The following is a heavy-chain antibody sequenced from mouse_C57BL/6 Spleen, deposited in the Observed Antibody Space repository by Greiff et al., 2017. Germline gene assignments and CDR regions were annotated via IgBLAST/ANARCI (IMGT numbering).Heavy chain of an antibody. D-gene: IGHD1-1*01. J-gene: IGHJ1*03. CDR1: GFTFSDYY. CDR3: ALVASGWYFDV. Sequence: DVKLVESEGGLVQPGSSMKLSCTASGFTFSDYYMAWVRQVPEKGLEWVANINYDGSSTYYLDSLKSRFIISRDNAKNILYLQMSSLKSEDTATYYCALVASGWYFDVWGTGTTVTVSS. CDR2: INYDGSST. V-gene: IGHV5-16*01.